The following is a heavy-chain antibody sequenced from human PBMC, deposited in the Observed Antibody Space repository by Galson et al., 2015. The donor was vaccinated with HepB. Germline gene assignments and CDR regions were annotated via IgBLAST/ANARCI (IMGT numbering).Heavy chain of an antibody. J-gene: IGHJ6*02. CDR1: GGTFSSYA. CDR3: ARDLYSSSSGHYYYYYGMDV. CDR2: IVPIFGTA. Sequence: SVKVSCKAFGGTFSSYAISWVRQAPGQGLEWMGGIVPIFGTANYAQKFQGRVTITADESTSTAYMELSSLRSEDTAVYYCARDLYSSSSGHYYYYYGMDVWGQGTTVTVSS. V-gene: IGHV1-69*13. D-gene: IGHD6-6*01.